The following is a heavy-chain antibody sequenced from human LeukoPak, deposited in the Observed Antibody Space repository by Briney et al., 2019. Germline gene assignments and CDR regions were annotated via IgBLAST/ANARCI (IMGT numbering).Heavy chain of an antibody. CDR1: GYSFTSYW. J-gene: IGHJ3*02. V-gene: IGHV5-51*01. CDR2: IYPGDSDT. CDR3: ARRSFKCVATSCYASFDI. D-gene: IGHD2-2*01. Sequence: GESLKISCKASGYSFTSYWIGWVRQMPGKGLEWMGIIYPGDSDTRYNPSFQGQVTISADKSISIAYLQWSSLKASDTAMYYCARRSFKCVATSCYASFDIWGQGTMVTVSS.